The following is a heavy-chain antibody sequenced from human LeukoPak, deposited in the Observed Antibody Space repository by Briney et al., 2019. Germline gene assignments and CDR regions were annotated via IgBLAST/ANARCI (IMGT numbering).Heavy chain of an antibody. CDR2: IYYSGST. J-gene: IGHJ3*02. Sequence: SETLSLTCTVSGGSISSYYWSWIRQPPGKGLEWIGYIYYSGSTNYNPSLKSRVTISVDTSKNQFPLKLSSVTAADTAVYYCARDPADSSGWFDAFDIWGQGTMVTVSS. CDR3: ARDPADSSGWFDAFDI. V-gene: IGHV4-59*01. CDR1: GGSISSYY. D-gene: IGHD6-19*01.